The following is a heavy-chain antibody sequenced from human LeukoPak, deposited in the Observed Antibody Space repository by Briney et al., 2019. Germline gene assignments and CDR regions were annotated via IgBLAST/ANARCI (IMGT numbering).Heavy chain of an antibody. CDR2: ISRSSSHI. CDR3: ARDRAPVARTGDMDV. V-gene: IGHV3-21*01. J-gene: IGHJ6*02. D-gene: IGHD5-12*01. CDR1: GFTFSSYD. Sequence: GGSLRLSCAASGFTFSSYDMNWVRQAPGKGLEWVSYISRSSSHIYYADSMKGRFTISRDNGKNSLYLQMNSLRADDTATYYCARDRAPVARTGDMDVWGQGTTVTVSS.